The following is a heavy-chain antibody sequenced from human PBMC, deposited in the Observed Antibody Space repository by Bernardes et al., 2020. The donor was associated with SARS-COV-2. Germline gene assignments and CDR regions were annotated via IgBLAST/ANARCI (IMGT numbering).Heavy chain of an antibody. CDR3: AKLDSSGWMGVDY. CDR1: GFTFDDYA. V-gene: IGHV3-9*01. CDR2: ISWNSGSI. J-gene: IGHJ4*02. Sequence: SLRLSCVASGFTFDDYAMHWVRQAPGKGLEWVSGISWNSGSIGYADSVKGRFTISRDNAKNSLYLQMNSLRAEDTALYYCAKLDSSGWMGVDYWGQGTLVTVSS. D-gene: IGHD6-19*01.